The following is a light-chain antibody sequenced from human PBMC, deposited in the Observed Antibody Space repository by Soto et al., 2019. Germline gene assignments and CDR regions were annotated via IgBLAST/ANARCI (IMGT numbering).Light chain of an antibody. Sequence: QSVLTQPPSASGTPGQRVTLSCSGSKSNIGSNTVTWYRQLPGAAPKLLIYNHNQRPSGVPDRFSASKSGTSASLAISGLQSEDEADYYCATWDDSLTGMVFGGGTKLTVL. CDR3: ATWDDSLTGMV. V-gene: IGLV1-44*01. CDR2: NHN. CDR1: KSNIGSNT. J-gene: IGLJ2*01.